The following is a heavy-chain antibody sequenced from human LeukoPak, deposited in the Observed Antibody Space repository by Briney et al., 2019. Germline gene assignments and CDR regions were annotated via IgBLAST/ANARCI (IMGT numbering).Heavy chain of an antibody. CDR1: GFTFSGFW. J-gene: IGHJ4*02. V-gene: IGHV3-7*03. CDR3: TRVFGGYDVSDY. Sequence: GGSLRLSCAASGFTFSGFWMGWVGRAQGRGLEGVTNIKKDGSQKYYVDSVEGRFTISRDNAKNSLYLQMDSLRVDDTAVYYCTRVFGGYDVSDYWGQGTLVTVSS. D-gene: IGHD3-3*01. CDR2: IKKDGSQK.